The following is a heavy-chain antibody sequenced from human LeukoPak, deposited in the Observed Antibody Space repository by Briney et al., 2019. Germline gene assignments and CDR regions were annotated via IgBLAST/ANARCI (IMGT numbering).Heavy chain of an antibody. J-gene: IGHJ6*02. Sequence: SVKVSCKASGGTFSSYTISWVRQAPGQGLEWMGRIIPILGIANYAQKFQGRVTITADKSTSTAYMELSSLRSEDTAVYYCARESGDFWSGYYYYGMDVWGQGTTVTVPS. CDR1: GGTFSSYT. CDR2: IIPILGIA. D-gene: IGHD3-3*01. CDR3: ARESGDFWSGYYYYGMDV. V-gene: IGHV1-69*04.